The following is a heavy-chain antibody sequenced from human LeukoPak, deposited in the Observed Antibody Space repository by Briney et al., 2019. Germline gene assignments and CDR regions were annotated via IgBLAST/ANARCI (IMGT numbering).Heavy chain of an antibody. CDR1: GFTVSNTY. CDR3: ARARSNYLGGYYYYGMDV. J-gene: IGHJ6*02. V-gene: IGHV3-53*01. Sequence: GGSLRLSCAASGFTVSNTYMSGVRQAPGKGLEWGSLIYSGGGTYSADSVKGRFTISRDISKNTLYLQMNSLRAEDTAVYYCARARSNYLGGYYYYGMDVWGQGTTVTVSS. CDR2: IYSGGGT. D-gene: IGHD4-11*01.